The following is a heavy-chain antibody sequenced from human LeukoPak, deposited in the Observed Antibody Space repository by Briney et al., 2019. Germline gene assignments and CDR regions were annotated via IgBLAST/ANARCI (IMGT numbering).Heavy chain of an antibody. CDR1: GFTFSSYS. CDR3: AREGAMAFDY. V-gene: IGHV3-21*01. CDR2: ISSSSSYI. Sequence: PGGSLRPSCAASGFTFSSYSMNWVRQAPGKGLEWVSSISSSSSYIYYADSVKGRFTIPRDNAKNSLYLQMNSLRAEDTAVYYCAREGAMAFDYWGQGTLVSVSS. J-gene: IGHJ4*02. D-gene: IGHD5-18*01.